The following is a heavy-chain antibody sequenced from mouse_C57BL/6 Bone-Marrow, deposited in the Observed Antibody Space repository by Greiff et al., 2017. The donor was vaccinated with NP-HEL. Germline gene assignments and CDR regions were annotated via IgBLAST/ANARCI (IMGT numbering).Heavy chain of an antibody. Sequence: EVQGVESGGDLVKPGGSLKLSCAASGFTFSSYGMSWVRQTPDKRLEWVATISSGGSYTYYPDSVKGRFTISRDNAKNTLYLQMSSLKSEDTAMYYCARHDYYGAWFAYWGQGTLVTVSA. D-gene: IGHD1-1*01. CDR3: ARHDYYGAWFAY. V-gene: IGHV5-6*01. CDR1: GFTFSSYG. J-gene: IGHJ3*01. CDR2: ISSGGSYT.